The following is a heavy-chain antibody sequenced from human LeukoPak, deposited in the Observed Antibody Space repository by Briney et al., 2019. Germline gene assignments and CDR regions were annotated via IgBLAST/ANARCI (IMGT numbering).Heavy chain of an antibody. Sequence: GGSLRLSCAASGFTFSSYAMSWVRQARGKGLEWVSVISGSGGSTYYADSVKGRFTISRDNSKNTLYLQMNRLRAEDTAVYYCARDQPPQSSIAPNRHLSLDPWGQGTLVTVSS. CDR2: ISGSGGST. CDR3: ARDQPPQSSIAPNRHLSLDP. D-gene: IGHD6-6*01. J-gene: IGHJ5*02. CDR1: GFTFSSYA. V-gene: IGHV3-23*01.